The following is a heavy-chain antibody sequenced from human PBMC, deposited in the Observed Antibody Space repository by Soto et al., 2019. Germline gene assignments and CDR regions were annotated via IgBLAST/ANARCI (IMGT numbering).Heavy chain of an antibody. Sequence: PGGSLRLSCAASGFTFSSYAMHWVRQAPGKGLEWVAVISYDGSNKYYADSVKGRFTISRDNSKNTLYLQMNSLRAEDTAVYYCARDQVRHTLFGVVIQDYYYRMDVWGQGTTVTVSS. CDR2: ISYDGSNK. CDR3: ARDQVRHTLFGVVIQDYYYRMDV. CDR1: GFTFSSYA. V-gene: IGHV3-30-3*01. D-gene: IGHD3-3*01. J-gene: IGHJ6*02.